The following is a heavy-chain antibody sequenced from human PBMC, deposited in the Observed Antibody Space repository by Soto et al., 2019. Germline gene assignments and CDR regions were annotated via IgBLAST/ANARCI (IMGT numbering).Heavy chain of an antibody. V-gene: IGHV1-69*12. J-gene: IGHJ6*02. CDR2: IIPVFGTA. CDR3: ARGDATKIVVTTYYAMDV. D-gene: IGHD3-9*01. CDR1: GGSLSNYG. Sequence: QVQLVQSGAEVTKPGSSVKVSCKASGGSLSNYGISWVRQAPGQGLEWMGGIIPVFGTANYAQKFQGRVTITADESTSIMYMDVTSLRSEDTAVYYCARGDATKIVVTTYYAMDVWGQGTTVTVSS.